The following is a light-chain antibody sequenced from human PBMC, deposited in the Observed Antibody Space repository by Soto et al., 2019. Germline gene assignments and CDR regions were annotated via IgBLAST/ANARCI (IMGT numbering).Light chain of an antibody. CDR1: QSIGTS. J-gene: IGKJ4*01. CDR2: AAS. CDR3: QQLNSYPFT. V-gene: IGKV1-9*01. Sequence: NQLTQSPSSLSASVGDRVTITCRASQSIGTSLAWYQQKPEKAPNLLISAASTLQSGVPSRFSASGSGTDFALTISSLQPEDFATYYCQQLNSYPFTFGGGTKVEI.